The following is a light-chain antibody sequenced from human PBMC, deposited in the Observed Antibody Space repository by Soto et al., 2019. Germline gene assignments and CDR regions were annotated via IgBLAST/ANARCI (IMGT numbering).Light chain of an antibody. Sequence: QSVLTQPASVSGSPGQSITISCTGTSSDVGGYNYVSWYQQHPRKAPKLMIYEVNNRPSGVSNRFSGSKSGNTASLTISGLQAEDEADYYCSSFTTSNTLVFGTGTKVPS. V-gene: IGLV2-14*01. CDR2: EVN. CDR3: SSFTTSNTLV. J-gene: IGLJ1*01. CDR1: SSDVGGYNY.